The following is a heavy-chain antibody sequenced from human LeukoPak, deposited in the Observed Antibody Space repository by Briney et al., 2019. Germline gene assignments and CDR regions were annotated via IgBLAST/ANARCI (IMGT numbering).Heavy chain of an antibody. Sequence: SETLSLTCTVSGGSISSGGYYWSWIRQHPGKGLEWIGYIYCRGSTYYNPSLKRRVTISVDSSKNQSSLRLSSVTAAGTVVYYCARAYEVMTGYGYFAYWDGGTLVAVSS. CDR2: IYCRGST. CDR3: ARAYEVMTGYGYFAY. J-gene: IGHJ4*01. V-gene: IGHV4-31*03. D-gene: IGHD3-9*01. CDR1: GGSISSGGYY.